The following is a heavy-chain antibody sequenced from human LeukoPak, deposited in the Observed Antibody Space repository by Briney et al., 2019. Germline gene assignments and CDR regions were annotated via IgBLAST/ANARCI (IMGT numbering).Heavy chain of an antibody. CDR1: GYSFNTYW. Sequence: GESLKISCRGSGYSFNTYWIGWVRQMPGKGLEWMGITYPGDSDTRYTPSFRGRVTLSADKSINTAYLQWSSLKASDTAMYYCARRQGCSSTSCPPDYWGQGTLVTVSP. J-gene: IGHJ4*02. D-gene: IGHD2-2*01. CDR2: TYPGDSDT. V-gene: IGHV5-51*01. CDR3: ARRQGCSSTSCPPDY.